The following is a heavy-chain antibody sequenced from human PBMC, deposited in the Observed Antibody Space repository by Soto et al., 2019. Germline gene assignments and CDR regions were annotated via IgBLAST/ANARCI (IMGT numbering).Heavy chain of an antibody. CDR2: IYWDDDE. CDR1: GFSLTTDGVG. D-gene: IGHD3-10*01. J-gene: IGHJ4*02. CDR3: AHSRNLITEDAQVGDFDY. Sequence: QITFKESGPTLVKPTQTPTLTCNFSGFSLTTDGVGVGWVRQPPGGALEWLSLIYWDDDERYSPSLKTRLTITKDPSKNQVDLIMTNMDPVDTATYYCAHSRNLITEDAQVGDFDYWGQGILVTVSS. V-gene: IGHV2-5*02.